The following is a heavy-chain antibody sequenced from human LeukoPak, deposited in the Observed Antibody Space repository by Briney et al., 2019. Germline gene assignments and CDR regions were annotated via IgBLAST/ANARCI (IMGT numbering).Heavy chain of an antibody. Sequence: SETLSLTCAVYGGSFSAYYWSWIRQPPGKGLEWIGEINHSGSTNYHPSLKSRVTISIDTSKNQFSLEMSSVTAADTAVYYCARGRGARSSRWYNWFDPWGQGTLVTASS. CDR3: ARGRGARSSRWYNWFDP. V-gene: IGHV4-34*01. CDR2: INHSGST. J-gene: IGHJ5*02. CDR1: GGSFSAYY. D-gene: IGHD6-13*01.